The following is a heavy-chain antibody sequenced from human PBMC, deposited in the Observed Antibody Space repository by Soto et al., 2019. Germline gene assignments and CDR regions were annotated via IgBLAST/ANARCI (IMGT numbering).Heavy chain of an antibody. CDR2: INPNSGGT. Sequence: EIKKTPASVKVSCKASGYTFTGYYMHWVRQAPGQGLGWMGWINPNSGGTNYAQKFQGRVTMTRDTSISTAYMDLSRLRSDDTAMYYCARGVGARQRLVGVWFDPWGQGTLVTVS. J-gene: IGHJ5*02. V-gene: IGHV1-2*02. CDR3: ARGVGARQRLVGVWFDP. CDR1: GYTFTGYY. D-gene: IGHD6-13*01.